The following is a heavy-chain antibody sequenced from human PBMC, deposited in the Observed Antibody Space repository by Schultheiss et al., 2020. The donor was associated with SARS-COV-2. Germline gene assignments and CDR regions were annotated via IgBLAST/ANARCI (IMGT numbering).Heavy chain of an antibody. CDR2: IHHSGRT. D-gene: IGHD5-18*01. CDR3: AGSGYRYGARW. CDR1: GGSISSGGYC. Sequence: SETLSLTCGVSGGSISSGGYCWNWIRQPPGRGLEWIGYIHHSGRTSYNPSLKSRVTISVDTSKNQFSVKLTSVTAADTAVYYCAGSGYRYGARWWGQGTLVTVSS. J-gene: IGHJ4*02. V-gene: IGHV4-30-2*02.